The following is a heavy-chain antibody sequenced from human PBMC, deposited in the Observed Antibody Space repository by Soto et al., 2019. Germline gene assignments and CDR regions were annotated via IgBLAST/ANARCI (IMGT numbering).Heavy chain of an antibody. Sequence: VHLVQSGAGVKKPGASVKVSCKASGYTFSAYGISWVRQAPGHGLEWVGWVSADSGNTRYAQKVQGRDTMTTDTSTSTAYMEVRSMRSDDTAVYYCVVDYKDRSGYWGHWGQGTLVTVSS. J-gene: IGHJ4*02. D-gene: IGHD2-2*03. CDR1: GYTFSAYG. CDR3: VVDYKDRSGYWGH. CDR2: VSADSGNT. V-gene: IGHV1-18*01.